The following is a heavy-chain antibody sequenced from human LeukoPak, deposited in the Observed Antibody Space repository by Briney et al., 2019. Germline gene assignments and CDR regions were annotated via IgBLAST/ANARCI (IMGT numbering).Heavy chain of an antibody. CDR3: ARGAQAFDFWSDYHYYYMDV. CDR2: IIPIFGTA. J-gene: IGHJ6*03. CDR1: GGTFSSYA. Sequence: GSSVKVSCKASGGTFSSYAISWVRQAPGQGLEWMGVIIPIFGTANYAQKFQGRVTITADESTSTAYMELSSLRSEDTAVYYCARGAQAFDFWSDYHYYYMDVWGKGTTVTVSS. V-gene: IGHV1-69*01. D-gene: IGHD3-3*01.